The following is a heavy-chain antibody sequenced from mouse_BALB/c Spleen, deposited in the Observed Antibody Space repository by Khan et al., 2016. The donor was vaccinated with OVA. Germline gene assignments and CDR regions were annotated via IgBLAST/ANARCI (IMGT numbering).Heavy chain of an antibody. Sequence: QIQLVQSGPELKKPGETVQISCKASGFTFTNYGMNWVKQAPGKGFKWMGWINTYTGESTFANDFKGRFAFSLETSASTAYLQIKRLKNEDTATYVNERVRYNGAMDCWGQGTSVTVSS. D-gene: IGHD2-14*01. CDR1: GFTFTNYG. CDR2: INTYTGES. J-gene: IGHJ4*01. V-gene: IGHV9-3-1*01. CDR3: ERVRYNGAMDC.